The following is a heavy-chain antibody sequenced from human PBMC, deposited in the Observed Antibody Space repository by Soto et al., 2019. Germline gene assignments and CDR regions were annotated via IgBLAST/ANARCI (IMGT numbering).Heavy chain of an antibody. V-gene: IGHV3-7*01. CDR1: GFTFSDSW. J-gene: IGHJ5*02. D-gene: IGHD4-4*01. CDR3: VRGGSNYAS. Sequence: GGSLRLSCTASGFTFSDSWMAWVRQAPGKGLEWVARIKPDESEKKYADSVKGRFSISRDNAKNSMYLQMDSLRGEDTAVYYCVRGGSNYASWGQGTLVTVSS. CDR2: IKPDESEK.